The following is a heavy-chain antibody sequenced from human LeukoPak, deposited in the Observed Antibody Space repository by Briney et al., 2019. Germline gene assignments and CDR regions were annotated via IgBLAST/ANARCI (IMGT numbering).Heavy chain of an antibody. V-gene: IGHV3-23*01. CDR3: AKTHYDLLDV. Sequence: GGSLRLSCAASGFSFSTSPMSWVRQPPGKGLEWVSAMNNGPGATFYRDSVRGRFTISRDDSKSTLYLQMNSLRAEDTGTYYCAKTHYDLLDVWGQGTTVTVS. J-gene: IGHJ6*02. CDR2: MNNGPGAT. D-gene: IGHD5-12*01. CDR1: GFSFSTSP.